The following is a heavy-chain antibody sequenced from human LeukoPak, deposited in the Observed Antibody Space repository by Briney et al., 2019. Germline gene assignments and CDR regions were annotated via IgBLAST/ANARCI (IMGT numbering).Heavy chain of an antibody. D-gene: IGHD3-16*02. CDR1: GYTFTSYG. Sequence: ASVKVSCKASGYTFTSYGISWVRQAPGQGLEWMGWISAYNGNTNYAQKLQGRVTMTTDTSTSTAYMELRSLRSDDTAVYYCARDWPYVWGCYRYPPYFDYWGQGTLVTVSS. J-gene: IGHJ4*02. CDR2: ISAYNGNT. CDR3: ARDWPYVWGCYRYPPYFDY. V-gene: IGHV1-18*01.